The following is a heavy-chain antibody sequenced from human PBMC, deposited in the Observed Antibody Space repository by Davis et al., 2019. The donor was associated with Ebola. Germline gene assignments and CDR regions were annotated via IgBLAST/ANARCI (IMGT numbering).Heavy chain of an antibody. CDR1: GFTFRSYG. CDR3: ARDGLNYDVLTDHYIHPYYYGMDL. CDR2: IWYDESNK. J-gene: IGHJ6*02. V-gene: IGHV3-33*01. D-gene: IGHD3-9*01. Sequence: GGSLRLSCAASGFTFRSYGMHWVRQAPGKGLEWVAVIWYDESNKHYAASVKGRFSVSRDNSRNTLYLEMNSLRAEDTAVYYCARDGLNYDVLTDHYIHPYYYGMDLWGQGTTVTVSS.